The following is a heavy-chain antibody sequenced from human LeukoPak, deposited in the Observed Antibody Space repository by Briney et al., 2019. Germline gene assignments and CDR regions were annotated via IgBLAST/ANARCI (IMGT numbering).Heavy chain of an antibody. CDR3: ASLYGLGSYFDY. J-gene: IGHJ4*02. CDR1: GVSISSSSYY. D-gene: IGHD3-10*01. V-gene: IGHV4-39*01. Sequence: SETLSLTCSVSGVSISSSSYYWGWIRQPPGKGLEWIGSIYYSASLYYNLSLKSRVTISVGMSKNQFSLKVTSVTAADTAVYYCASLYGLGSYFDYWGQGTLVTVSS. CDR2: IYYSASL.